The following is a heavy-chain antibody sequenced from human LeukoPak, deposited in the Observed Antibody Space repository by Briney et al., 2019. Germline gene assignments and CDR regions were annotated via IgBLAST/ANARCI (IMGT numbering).Heavy chain of an antibody. CDR1: GDSVSSNSAV. Sequence: SQTLSLTCGISGDSVSSNSAVWNWIRQSPSRGLEWLGRTYCRSKWYNDYAESVKSRITVNPDTSKNQFSLQLNSVTPEDTAVYYCAQGGAAAGFDHWGQGTLVTVSS. J-gene: IGHJ4*02. D-gene: IGHD6-25*01. CDR3: AQGGAAAGFDH. CDR2: TYCRSKWYN. V-gene: IGHV6-1*01.